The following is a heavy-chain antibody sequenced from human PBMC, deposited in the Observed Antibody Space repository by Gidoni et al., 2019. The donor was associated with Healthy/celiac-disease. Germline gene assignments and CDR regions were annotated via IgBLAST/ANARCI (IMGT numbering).Heavy chain of an antibody. Sequence: EVQLVESGGGLVKPGGSLRLSCAASGFTFISYSMNWVRQAPGKGLEWVSSISSSSSYIYYADSVKGRFTISRDNAKNSLYLQMNSLRAEDTAVYYCARDPSPYSYGAYYYYGMDVWGQGTTVTVSS. D-gene: IGHD5-18*01. CDR2: ISSSSSYI. J-gene: IGHJ6*02. CDR1: GFTFISYS. V-gene: IGHV3-21*01. CDR3: ARDPSPYSYGAYYYYGMDV.